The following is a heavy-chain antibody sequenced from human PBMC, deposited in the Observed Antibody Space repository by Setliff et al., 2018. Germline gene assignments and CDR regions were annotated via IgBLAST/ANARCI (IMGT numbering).Heavy chain of an antibody. J-gene: IGHJ6*03. CDR3: VREGVDSRSSTDYRYYMDV. D-gene: IGHD3-22*01. Sequence: SVKVSCKASGGTFSDYGISWVRQASGQGLEWMGGTIPIFGTTDYAQKFQGRVTIITDESTSTAFMQLSSLRSEDTAVYYCVREGVDSRSSTDYRYYMDVWGKGTTVTVSS. V-gene: IGHV1-69*05. CDR1: GGTFSDYG. CDR2: TIPIFGTT.